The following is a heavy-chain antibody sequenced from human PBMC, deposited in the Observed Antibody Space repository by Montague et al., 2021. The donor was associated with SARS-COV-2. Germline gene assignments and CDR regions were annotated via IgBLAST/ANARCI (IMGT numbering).Heavy chain of an antibody. CDR2: TNYRSKRTS. J-gene: IGHJ4*02. Sequence: CAISGDSVWSNTAAWNWIRQSPSGGLEWLGRTNYRSKRTSDYATSVEGRISIGPDTSKNQFFLHLRSVTPEDTGVYYCVRDTGSAQAGFDAWGQGTLVTVSS. V-gene: IGHV6-1*01. CDR1: GDSVWSNTAA. CDR3: VRDTGSAQAGFDA. D-gene: IGHD4-17*01.